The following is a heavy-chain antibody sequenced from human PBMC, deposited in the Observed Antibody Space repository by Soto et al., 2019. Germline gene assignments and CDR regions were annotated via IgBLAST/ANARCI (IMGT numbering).Heavy chain of an antibody. Sequence: PGGSLRLSCAASGFTFSGSAMHWVRQASGKGLEWVGRIRNKANNYATAYAASVKGRFTISRDDSKNTAYLQMNSLKTEDTALYYCTPFYGDYGAYWGQGTLVTVSS. V-gene: IGHV3-73*01. CDR1: GFTFSGSA. CDR2: IRNKANNYAT. D-gene: IGHD4-17*01. J-gene: IGHJ1*01. CDR3: TPFYGDYGAY.